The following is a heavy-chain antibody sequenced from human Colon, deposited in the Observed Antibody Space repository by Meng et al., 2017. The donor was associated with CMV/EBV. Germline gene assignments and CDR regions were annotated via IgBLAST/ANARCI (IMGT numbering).Heavy chain of an antibody. CDR2: IKEDGSEK. Sequence: GESLKISCAASGFMFSRFWMTWLRQVPGRGPELVAHIKEDGSEKYFVASVKGRCTISRDTAKNSLYLQIHSLRVEDTAVYYCARDPYIKAFDLWGQGTMVTVSS. CDR3: ARDPYIKAFDL. D-gene: IGHD4-11*01. CDR1: GFMFSRFW. J-gene: IGHJ3*01. V-gene: IGHV3-7*01.